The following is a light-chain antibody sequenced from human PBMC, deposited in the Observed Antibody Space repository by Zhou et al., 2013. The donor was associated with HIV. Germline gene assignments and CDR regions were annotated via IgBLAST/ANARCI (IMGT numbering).Light chain of an antibody. CDR2: GAS. CDR1: QKIASD. V-gene: IGKV1-39*01. J-gene: IGKJ2*01. Sequence: DIQLTQSPASLSASVGDTVIISCRSSQKIASDLDWYQQKPGRAPQLLIYGASTSQYGVPSRFSGSGFGTDFTLTIANLQPEDFATYYCQQSDQGLPYTFGQGTSLDI. CDR3: QQSDQGLPYT.